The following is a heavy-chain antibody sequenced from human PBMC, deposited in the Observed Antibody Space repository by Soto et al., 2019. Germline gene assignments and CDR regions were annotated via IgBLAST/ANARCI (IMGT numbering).Heavy chain of an antibody. CDR3: ARVEDGCYYDFWSGRPARPLDV. V-gene: IGHV3-21*01. D-gene: IGHD3-3*01. CDR2: ISSSSSYI. J-gene: IGHJ6*02. CDR1: GFTFSSYS. Sequence: PGGSLRLSCAASGFTFSSYSMNWVRQAPGKGLEWVSSISSSSSYIYYADSVKGRFTISRDNAKNSLYLQMNSLRAEDTAVYYCARVEDGCYYDFWSGRPARPLDVWGQGTTVTVSS.